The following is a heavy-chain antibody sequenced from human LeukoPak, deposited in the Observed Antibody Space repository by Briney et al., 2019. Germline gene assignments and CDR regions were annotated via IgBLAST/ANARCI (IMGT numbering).Heavy chain of an antibody. CDR1: VYTFTSYG. V-gene: IGHV1-18*01. Sequence: GSVKDSCKASVYTFTSYGISGVRQAPGQGPEWMGWISAYNGNTNYAQKLQGRVTMTTDTSTSTAYMELRRLRSDDTAVYYCARGQTGGENWFDPWGQGTLVTVSS. CDR3: ARGQTGGENWFDP. CDR2: ISAYNGNT. D-gene: IGHD2-8*02. J-gene: IGHJ5*02.